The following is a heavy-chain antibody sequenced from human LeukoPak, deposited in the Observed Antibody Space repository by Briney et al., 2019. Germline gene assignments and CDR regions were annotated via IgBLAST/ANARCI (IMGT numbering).Heavy chain of an antibody. D-gene: IGHD3-16*01. Sequence: GASVTVFCKASGYTFTSYGISWVRQAPGQGLEWMGWISAYNGNTDYAQKLQGRVSMTTDTSTTTAYMELRSLRSDDTAVYYCARDSPGDDYWGQGTLVTVSS. CDR3: ARDSPGDDY. CDR1: GYTFTSYG. CDR2: ISAYNGNT. V-gene: IGHV1-18*01. J-gene: IGHJ4*02.